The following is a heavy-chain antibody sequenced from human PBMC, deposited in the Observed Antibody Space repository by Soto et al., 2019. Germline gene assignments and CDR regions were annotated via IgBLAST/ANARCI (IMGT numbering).Heavy chain of an antibody. CDR2: INPNSGGT. CDR1: GYTFTGYS. D-gene: IGHD1-1*01. Sequence: ASVKVSCKASGYTFTGYSMQWLRQAPGQRLEWMGWINPNSGGTNYAQKFQGRVTMTRDTSISTAYMELSRLRSDDTAVYYCASARNWNSGYYYYGMDVWGQGTTVTVSS. V-gene: IGHV1-2*02. CDR3: ASARNWNSGYYYYGMDV. J-gene: IGHJ6*02.